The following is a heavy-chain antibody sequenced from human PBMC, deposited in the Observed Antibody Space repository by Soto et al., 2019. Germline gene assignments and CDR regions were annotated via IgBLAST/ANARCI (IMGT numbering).Heavy chain of an antibody. V-gene: IGHV4-59*01. CDR2: IYYSGST. D-gene: IGHD3-16*01. Sequence: QVQLQESGPGLVKPPETLSLTCTVSGGSISSYYWRWIRQPPGKGLEWIGYIYYSGSTNYNPSLKSRVTISVDTSKNQFSLKLSSVTAADTAVYYCARRYGGNFDYWGQGTLVTVSS. J-gene: IGHJ4*02. CDR1: GGSISSYY. CDR3: ARRYGGNFDY.